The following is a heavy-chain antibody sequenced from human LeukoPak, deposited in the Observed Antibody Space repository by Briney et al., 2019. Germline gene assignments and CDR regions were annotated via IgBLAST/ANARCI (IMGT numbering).Heavy chain of an antibody. Sequence: PSETLSLTCTVSGGSISSYYWSWIRQPAGKGLEWIGRIYTSGSTNYNPSLKSRVTMSVDTSKNQFSLKLSSVTAAATAVYYCARTAQKISTILSSYYYYYYMDVWGKGTTVTVSS. J-gene: IGHJ6*03. V-gene: IGHV4-4*07. CDR1: GGSISSYY. D-gene: IGHD3-9*01. CDR3: ARTAQKISTILSSYYYYYYMDV. CDR2: IYTSGST.